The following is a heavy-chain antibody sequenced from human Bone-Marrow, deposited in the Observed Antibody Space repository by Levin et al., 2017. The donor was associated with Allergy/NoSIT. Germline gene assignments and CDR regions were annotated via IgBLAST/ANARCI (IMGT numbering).Heavy chain of an antibody. D-gene: IGHD2-21*02. CDR3: ARVVVTTSLYYYYGMDG. CDR2: ISAYNGNT. J-gene: IGHJ6*02. CDR1: GYTFTSYG. Sequence: PGESLKISCKASGYTFTSYGISWVRQAPGQGLEWMGWISAYNGNTNYAQKLQGRVTMTTDTSTSTAYMELRSLRSDDTAVYYCARVVVTTSLYYYYGMDGWGQGTTVTVSS. V-gene: IGHV1-18*01.